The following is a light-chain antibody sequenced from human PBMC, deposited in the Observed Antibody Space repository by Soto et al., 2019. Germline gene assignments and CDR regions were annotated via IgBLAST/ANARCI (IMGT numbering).Light chain of an antibody. CDR2: DAS. Sequence: DIQMTQSPSSLSASVGDRVTITADSVQDLRNHLNGYQQKPGKAPKPLLFDASNLEVAVPSRFSGSGSGTEFTFAISSLRPEDIATYYCQQYDNLPPAITFGQGTRLEIK. CDR1: QDLRNH. V-gene: IGKV1-33*01. CDR3: QQYDNLPPAIT. J-gene: IGKJ5*01.